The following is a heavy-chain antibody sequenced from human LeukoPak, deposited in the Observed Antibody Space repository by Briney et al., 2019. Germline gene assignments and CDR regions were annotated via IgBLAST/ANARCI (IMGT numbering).Heavy chain of an antibody. CDR1: GYSFSSYD. J-gene: IGHJ6*03. D-gene: IGHD3/OR15-3a*01. CDR3: ARGRHPDLDYDYCMDV. Sequence: ASVKVSCKASGYSFSSYDNNWVRQAPGQGLEWMGWMSPNSGDTDFAQKFQGRVIMTRNPSISTAYMELNSLGSEDTAVYYCARGRHPDLDYDYCMDVWGKGTTVTVSS. V-gene: IGHV1-8*01. CDR2: MSPNSGDT.